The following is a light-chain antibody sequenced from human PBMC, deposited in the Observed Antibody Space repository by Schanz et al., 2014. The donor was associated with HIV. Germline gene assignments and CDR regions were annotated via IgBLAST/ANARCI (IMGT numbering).Light chain of an antibody. J-gene: IGKJ1*01. Sequence: DIQMTQSPSSLSASVGDRVTITCRASQSISIYLNWYQQKPGKAPKLLIYAASNLQSGVPSRFSGSGSGTDFTLTISSLQPEDFATYYCQQSYSAPRTFGQGTRVEIK. CDR2: AAS. V-gene: IGKV1-39*01. CDR3: QQSYSAPRT. CDR1: QSISIY.